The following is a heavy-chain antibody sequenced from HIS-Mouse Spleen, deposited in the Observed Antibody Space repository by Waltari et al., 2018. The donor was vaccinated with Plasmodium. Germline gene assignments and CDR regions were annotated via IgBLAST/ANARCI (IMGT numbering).Heavy chain of an antibody. CDR1: GFTFSRYW. V-gene: IGHV3-7*01. J-gene: IGHJ2*01. CDR3: ASSWYWYFDL. CDR2: IKQEGSEK. Sequence: EVQLVESGGGLVQPGGSLRLSCAASGFTFSRYWMSWVRQAPGKGREWVANIKQEGSEKYYVDSVKGRFTISRDNAKNSLYLQMNSLRAEDTAVYYCASSWYWYFDLWGRGTLVTVSS. D-gene: IGHD6-13*01.